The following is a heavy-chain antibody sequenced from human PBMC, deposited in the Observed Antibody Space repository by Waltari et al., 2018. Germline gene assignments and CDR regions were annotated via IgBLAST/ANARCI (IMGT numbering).Heavy chain of an antibody. Sequence: QVQLQQWGAGLLKPSETLSLTCAVYVGSFSGYYWSWIRHPPGKGLEWIGEINHSGSTNYNPSLKSRVTISVDTSKNQFSLKLSSVTAADTAVYYCARWVKTAAGTPLGFDYWGQGTLVTVSS. CDR2: INHSGST. J-gene: IGHJ4*02. V-gene: IGHV4-34*01. CDR1: VGSFSGYY. D-gene: IGHD6-13*01. CDR3: ARWVKTAAGTPLGFDY.